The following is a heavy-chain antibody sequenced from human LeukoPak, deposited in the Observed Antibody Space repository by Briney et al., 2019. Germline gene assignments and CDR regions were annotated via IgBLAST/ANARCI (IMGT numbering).Heavy chain of an antibody. Sequence: GGSLRLSCAASGFTFSSYAMHWVRQAPGKGLEWVAVMSYDGSNEYYGDSVKGRFTISRDNPKNTLYLQMNSLRPEDTAVYYCAKVRPGITAPMASSDNWGQGTLVTVSS. D-gene: IGHD6-13*01. CDR2: MSYDGSNE. J-gene: IGHJ4*02. CDR1: GFTFSSYA. V-gene: IGHV3-30*04. CDR3: AKVRPGITAPMASSDN.